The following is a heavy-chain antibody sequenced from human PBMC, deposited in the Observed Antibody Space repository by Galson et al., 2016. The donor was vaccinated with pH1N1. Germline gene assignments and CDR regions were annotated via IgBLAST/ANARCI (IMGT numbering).Heavy chain of an antibody. CDR2: ISSGGNTM. D-gene: IGHD3-9*01. CDR1: GSTFDSHE. J-gene: IGHJ4*02. V-gene: IGHV3-48*03. CDR3: ARAYYDPLTRFSGAFDY. Sequence: SLRLSCAVSGSTFDSHEMNWVRQAPGKGLEWVASISSGGNTMFYADSVKGRFIISRDNAKNSLYLQMNSLRVEDTAVYYCARAYYDPLTRFSGAFDYWGQGTLVTVSS.